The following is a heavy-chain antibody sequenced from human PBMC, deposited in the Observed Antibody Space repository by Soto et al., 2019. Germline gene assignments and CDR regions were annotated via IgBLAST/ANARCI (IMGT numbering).Heavy chain of an antibody. J-gene: IGHJ4*02. CDR3: ARDFGAGAHFDH. D-gene: IGHD3-10*01. Sequence: QVHLQQWGTGLLKPSETLSLTCAVYGGSLTDYWWTWTRQTPGKGLEWIGEINHIGESNHNPSLKSRVTISLDTSQNQFSLKLTSVTVADTAVYYCARDFGAGAHFDHWGQGSLVTVSS. CDR1: GGSLTDYW. V-gene: IGHV4-34*01. CDR2: INHIGES.